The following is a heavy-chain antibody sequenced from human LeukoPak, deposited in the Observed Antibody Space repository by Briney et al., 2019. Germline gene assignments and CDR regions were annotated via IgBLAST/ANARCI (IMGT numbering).Heavy chain of an antibody. Sequence: ASVKVSCKASGYTFTGYYMHWVRQAPGQGLEWMGWINPNSGGTNYAQKFQGRVTMTRDTSISKAYMELSRLRSEDTAVYYCARAWTGTTFHIWGQGTMVTVSS. CDR2: INPNSGGT. J-gene: IGHJ3*02. V-gene: IGHV1-2*02. CDR1: GYTFTGYY. CDR3: ARAWTGTTFHI. D-gene: IGHD1-7*01.